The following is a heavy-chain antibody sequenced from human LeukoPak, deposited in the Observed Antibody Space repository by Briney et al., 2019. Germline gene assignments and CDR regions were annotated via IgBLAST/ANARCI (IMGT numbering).Heavy chain of an antibody. V-gene: IGHV3-53*04. CDR3: ASGYSSSWYSY. J-gene: IGHJ4*02. Sequence: GGSLRLSCAASGFTGTKNYMSWVRQAPGKGLEWVSVIYSGGSTYYADSVKGRFTISRHNSKNTLYLQMNSLRAEDTAVYYCASGYSSSWYSYWGQGTLVTVSS. CDR2: IYSGGST. CDR1: GFTGTKNY. D-gene: IGHD6-13*01.